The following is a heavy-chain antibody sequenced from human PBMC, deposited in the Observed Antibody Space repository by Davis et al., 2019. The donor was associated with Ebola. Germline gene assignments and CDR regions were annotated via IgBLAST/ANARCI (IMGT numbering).Heavy chain of an antibody. Sequence: PGGSLRLSCAASGFTFSSYAMSWVRQAPGKGLEWVSAISGSGGRTYYADSVKGRFTISRDNSKNTLYLQMNSLRAEDTAVYYCAKPERIAVAGTRFCLDYWGQGTLVTVSS. CDR3: AKPERIAVAGTRFCLDY. J-gene: IGHJ4*02. CDR1: GFTFSSYA. CDR2: ISGSGGRT. D-gene: IGHD6-19*01. V-gene: IGHV3-23*01.